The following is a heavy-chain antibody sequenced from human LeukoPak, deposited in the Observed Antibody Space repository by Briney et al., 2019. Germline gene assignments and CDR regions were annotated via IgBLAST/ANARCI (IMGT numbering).Heavy chain of an antibody. CDR2: INHSGST. CDR3: ARFGSYPYFDY. J-gene: IGHJ4*02. V-gene: IGHV4-34*01. CDR1: GGSFSGYY. Sequence: SETLSLTCAVYGGSFSGYYWSWIRQPPGKGLEWIGEINHSGSTNYNPSLKSRVTISVDTSKNQFSLKLSSVTAADTAVYYCARFGSYPYFDYWGQGTLVTVSS. D-gene: IGHD1-26*01.